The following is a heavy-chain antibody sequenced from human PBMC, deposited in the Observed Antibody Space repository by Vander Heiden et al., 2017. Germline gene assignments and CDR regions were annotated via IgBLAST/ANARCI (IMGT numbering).Heavy chain of an antibody. CDR2: ISSSGSSI. D-gene: IGHD6-13*01. Sequence: QVQLVESGGGLVKPGGSLRLSCAASGFPFSDSYMSWIRQAPGKGLEWVSYISSSGSSIYYADSVKGRFTISRDNAKNSLYLQMNSLRADDTAVYYCTYSSSWYAYFQHWGQGTLVAVSS. V-gene: IGHV3-11*01. J-gene: IGHJ1*01. CDR1: GFPFSDSY. CDR3: TYSSSWYAYFQH.